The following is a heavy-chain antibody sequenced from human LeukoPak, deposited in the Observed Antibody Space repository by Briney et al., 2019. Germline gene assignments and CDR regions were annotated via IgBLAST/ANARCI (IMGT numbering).Heavy chain of an antibody. D-gene: IGHD6-6*01. J-gene: IGHJ4*02. V-gene: IGHV3-23*01. CDR3: VKASVLYYFDY. Sequence: GGSLRLSCAASGFTFSNYAMHWVRQAPGKGLEWVSGISASGESTFYADSVKGRFTISRDKSNNALYLQMNSLRAEDTAVYYCVKASVLYYFDYWGQGTLVTVSS. CDR2: ISASGEST. CDR1: GFTFSNYA.